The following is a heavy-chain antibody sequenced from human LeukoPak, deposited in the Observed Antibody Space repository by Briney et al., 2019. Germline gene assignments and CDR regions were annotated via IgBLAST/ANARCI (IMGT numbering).Heavy chain of an antibody. D-gene: IGHD2-15*01. V-gene: IGHV3-21*01. CDR2: ISSSSSYI. CDR3: ARDTGRTSGDY. J-gene: IGHJ4*02. Sequence: PEGSLRLSCAASGFTFSTYSMNWVRQAPGKGLEWVSSISSSSSYIYYADSVKGRFTISRDNSKNTLYLQMNSLRAEDTAVYYCARDTGRTSGDYWGQGTLVTVSS. CDR1: GFTFSTYS.